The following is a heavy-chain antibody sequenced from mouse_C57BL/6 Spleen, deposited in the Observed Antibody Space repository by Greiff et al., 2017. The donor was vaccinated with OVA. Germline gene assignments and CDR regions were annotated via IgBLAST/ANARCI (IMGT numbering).Heavy chain of an antibody. CDR3: ARVRGNYEDYFDY. J-gene: IGHJ2*01. CDR1: GYTFTSYW. Sequence: VQLQQPGAELVRPGSSVKLSCKASGYTFTSYWMHWVKQRPIQGLEWIGNIDPSDSETHYNQKFKDKATLTVDKSSSTAYMQLSSLTSEDSAVYYCARVRGNYEDYFDYWGQGTTLTVSS. CDR2: IDPSDSET. V-gene: IGHV1-52*01. D-gene: IGHD2-1*01.